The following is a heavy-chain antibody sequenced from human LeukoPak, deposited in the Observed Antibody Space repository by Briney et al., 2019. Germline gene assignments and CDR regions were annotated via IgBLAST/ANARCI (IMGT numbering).Heavy chain of an antibody. D-gene: IGHD3-22*01. CDR3: ARDQYYYDSSGYYHTNYYYYYMDV. CDR1: GFTFSSYW. Sequence: GGSLRLSCAASGFTFSSYWMHWVRQAPGKGLVWVSRINSDGNSTSYADSVKGRFTISRDNAKNTLYLQMNSLRAEDTAVYYCARDQYYYDSSGYYHTNYYYYYMDVWGKGTTVTISS. V-gene: IGHV3-74*01. CDR2: INSDGNST. J-gene: IGHJ6*03.